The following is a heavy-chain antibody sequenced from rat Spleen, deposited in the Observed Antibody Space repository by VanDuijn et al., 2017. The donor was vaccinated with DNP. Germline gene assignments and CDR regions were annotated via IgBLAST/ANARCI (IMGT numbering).Heavy chain of an antibody. V-gene: IGHV4-2*01. CDR3: ARAGWHGWLAY. Sequence: EVKLVESGGGLVQPGRSLKLSCAASGFKLNDYWMGWVRQAPGKELEWIGEINKDSSTINYTPSLKDKFTISRDNAQNTLYLQMSKLGSEDTAIYYCARAGWHGWLAYWGHGPLVTVSS. CDR2: INKDSSTI. CDR1: GFKLNDYW. J-gene: IGHJ3*01. D-gene: IGHD1-11*01.